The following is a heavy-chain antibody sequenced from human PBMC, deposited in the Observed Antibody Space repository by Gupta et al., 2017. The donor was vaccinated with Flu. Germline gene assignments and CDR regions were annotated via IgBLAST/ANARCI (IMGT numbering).Heavy chain of an antibody. D-gene: IGHD5-12*01. CDR2: INGGGSTI. V-gene: IGHV3-48*03. Sequence: FPFSTFEMNWVRQGPGKGLEWISYINGGGSTIYYADSGRGRFTISRDNAKNSLYLQMDSLTVDDTAFYYCVGGGLRYFDYWGQGTLVTVSS. CDR1: FPFSTFE. CDR3: VGGGLRYFDY. J-gene: IGHJ4*02.